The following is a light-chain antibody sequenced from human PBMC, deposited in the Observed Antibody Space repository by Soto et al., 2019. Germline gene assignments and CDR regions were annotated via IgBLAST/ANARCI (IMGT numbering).Light chain of an antibody. CDR2: GAS. V-gene: IGKV3-20*01. CDR1: QSISSN. Sequence: ETVMTQSPATLSVSPGERATLSCRASQSISSNLAWYQQKPGQAPRLLIYGASSRATGIPDRFSGSGSGTDFTLTISRLEPEDFAVYFCQQYGNSPTFGQGTKVDIK. J-gene: IGKJ1*01. CDR3: QQYGNSPT.